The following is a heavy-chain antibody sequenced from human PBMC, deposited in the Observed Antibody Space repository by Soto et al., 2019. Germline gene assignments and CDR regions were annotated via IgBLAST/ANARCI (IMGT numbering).Heavy chain of an antibody. Sequence: SETLSLTCTVSGDTSTTTSYHRVCIREPPGKGLEWIGSIYYSGSTYYNPSLKSRVTISVDTSKNQFSLKLSSVTAADTAVYYCARDIIQKEVAWFEPRGKGTLVPV. V-gene: IGHV4-39*07. CDR2: IYYSGST. CDR1: GDTSTTTSYH. D-gene: IGHD5-18*01. J-gene: IGHJ5*02. CDR3: ARDIIQKEVAWFEP.